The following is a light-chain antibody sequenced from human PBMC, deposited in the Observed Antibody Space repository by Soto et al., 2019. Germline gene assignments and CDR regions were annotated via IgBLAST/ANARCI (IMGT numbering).Light chain of an antibody. V-gene: IGKV3-20*01. CDR1: QSVSSSY. CDR2: GAS. CDR3: QQYCNSPLT. J-gene: IGKJ4*01. Sequence: EIVLTQSPGTLSLSPGERATLSCRASQSVSSSYLAWYQQKPGQAPRLLIYGASSRATGIPDRFSGSGSGTDFTLPISRLEPEDFAVYYRQQYCNSPLTFGGGTKVEIK.